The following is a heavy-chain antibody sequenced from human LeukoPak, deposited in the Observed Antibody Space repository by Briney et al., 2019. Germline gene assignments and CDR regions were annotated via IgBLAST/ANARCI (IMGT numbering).Heavy chain of an antibody. Sequence: GASVKVSCKASGGTFSSYAISWVRQAPGQGLEWMGRIIPILGIANYAQKFQGRVTITADKSTSTAYMELSSLRSEDTAVYYCARDATRTRYYDISLYGSGSDYWGQGTLVTVSS. J-gene: IGHJ4*02. CDR3: ARDATRTRYYDISLYGSGSDY. CDR2: IIPILGIA. CDR1: GGTFSSYA. D-gene: IGHD3-9*01. V-gene: IGHV1-69*04.